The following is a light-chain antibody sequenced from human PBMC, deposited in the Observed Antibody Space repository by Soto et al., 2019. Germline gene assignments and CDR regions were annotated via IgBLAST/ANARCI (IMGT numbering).Light chain of an antibody. Sequence: QSVLTQPRSVSGSPGQSITISCTGTSSDVGGYNYVSWYQHHPGKAPKLMIYDVNRRPSGVPDRFSGSKSGNTASLTISGLQAEDEADYYCCSYAGSYTFDVIFGGGTQLTVL. CDR3: CSYAGSYTFDVI. V-gene: IGLV2-11*01. CDR2: DVN. J-gene: IGLJ2*01. CDR1: SSDVGGYNY.